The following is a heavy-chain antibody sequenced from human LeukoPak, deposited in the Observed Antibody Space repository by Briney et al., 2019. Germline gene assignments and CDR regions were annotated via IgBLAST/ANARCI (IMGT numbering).Heavy chain of an antibody. CDR1: GGTFSSYA. V-gene: IGHV1-69*13. CDR3: ALAAAGTPHYYYYYYGMDV. D-gene: IGHD6-13*01. Sequence: SVKVSCTASGGTFSSYAISWVRQAPGQGLEWMGGIIPILGTANYAQKFQGRVTITADESTSTAYMELSSLRSEDTAVYYCALAAAGTPHYYYYYYGMDVWGQGTTVTVSS. CDR2: IIPILGTA. J-gene: IGHJ6*02.